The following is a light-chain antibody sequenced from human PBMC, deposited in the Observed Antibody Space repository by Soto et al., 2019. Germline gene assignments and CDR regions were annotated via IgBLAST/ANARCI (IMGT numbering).Light chain of an antibody. CDR1: KTDIGNYNL. V-gene: IGLV2-23*01. J-gene: IGLJ2*01. CDR3: SSFAGSGTLVV. CDR2: EDT. Sequence: QSALTQPASVSGSPGQSITISFTGTKTDIGNYNLVSWYQRHPDKAPKLIIYEDTKRPSGISNRFSASKSGTTASLTISGLQAEDEADYHCSSFAGSGTLVVFGGGTKLTVL.